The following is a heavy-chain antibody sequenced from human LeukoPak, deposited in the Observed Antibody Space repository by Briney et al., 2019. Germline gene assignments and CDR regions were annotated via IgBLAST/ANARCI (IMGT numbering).Heavy chain of an antibody. V-gene: IGHV1-2*02. D-gene: IGHD6-6*01. CDR1: GYTFAGYY. CDR3: ARDTGAARLWFDP. CDR2: INPNSGGT. J-gene: IGHJ5*02. Sequence: ASVKVSCKASGYTFAGYYMHWVRQAPGQGLEGMGWINPNSGGTNYAQQFQGRVTTTRDTSIRPAYMELSSLRSDDTAVYYCARDTGAARLWFDPWGQGTLVTVSS.